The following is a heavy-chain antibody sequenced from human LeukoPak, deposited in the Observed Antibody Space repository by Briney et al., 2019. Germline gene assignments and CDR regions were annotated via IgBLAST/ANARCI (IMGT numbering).Heavy chain of an antibody. Sequence: GGSLRLSCAASGFTFSSYGMHWVRQAPGKGLEWVAVIWYDGSNKYYAESVKGRFTISRDNSKNTLYLQMNSLRAEDTAVYYCARDQSLSTPLRYFDWLLSENYGMDVWGQGTTVTVSS. V-gene: IGHV3-33*01. D-gene: IGHD3-9*01. CDR3: ARDQSLSTPLRYFDWLLSENYGMDV. CDR2: IWYDGSNK. J-gene: IGHJ6*02. CDR1: GFTFSSYG.